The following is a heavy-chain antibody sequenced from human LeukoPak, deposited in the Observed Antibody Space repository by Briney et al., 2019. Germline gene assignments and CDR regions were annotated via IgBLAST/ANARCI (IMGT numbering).Heavy chain of an antibody. CDR2: IYPGDSDT. V-gene: IGHV5-51*01. D-gene: IGHD3-10*01. J-gene: IGHJ5*02. CDR1: GYIFMTYW. CDR3: ARLGRFGEFSSWFDR. Sequence: GESLKISCKVPGYIFMTYWIGWVRQKPGKGLEWVGIIYPGDSDTRYSPSFQGQVTISADKSIYTAFLQWSSLRASDTAIYYCARLGRFGEFSSWFDRWGQGTLVTVSS.